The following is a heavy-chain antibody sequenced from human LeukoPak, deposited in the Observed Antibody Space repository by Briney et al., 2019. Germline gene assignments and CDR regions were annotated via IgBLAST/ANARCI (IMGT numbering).Heavy chain of an antibody. CDR2: ISGSGGST. CDR1: GFTFSNHA. Sequence: PGGSLRLSCAASGFTFSNHAMSWVRQAPGKGLEWVSTISGSGGSTYYADFVKGRFTISRDNSKNTLYLQINSLRAEDTALYYCAKGEDSSGWYPSYFDYWGQGTLVTVSS. J-gene: IGHJ4*02. V-gene: IGHV3-23*01. D-gene: IGHD6-19*01. CDR3: AKGEDSSGWYPSYFDY.